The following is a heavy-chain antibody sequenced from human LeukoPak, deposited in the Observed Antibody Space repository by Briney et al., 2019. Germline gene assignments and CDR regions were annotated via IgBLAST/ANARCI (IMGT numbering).Heavy chain of an antibody. Sequence: GGSLRLSCAASGFIFSSYGMHWVRQAPGKGLEWVAIISYDGSNRYYAQSVKGRFTISRDNSKNTVYLQMNSLRAEDTAVYFCAKETTGRATFDYWGQGTLVAVSS. CDR3: AKETTGRATFDY. D-gene: IGHD1-1*01. J-gene: IGHJ4*02. CDR1: GFIFSSYG. V-gene: IGHV3-30*18. CDR2: ISYDGSNR.